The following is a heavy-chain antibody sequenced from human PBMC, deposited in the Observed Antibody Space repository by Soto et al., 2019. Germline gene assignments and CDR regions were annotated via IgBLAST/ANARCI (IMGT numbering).Heavy chain of an antibody. CDR2: LYTRGST. V-gene: IGHV3-66*04. Sequence: EVQVVESGGDLVQPRGSLRLSCVVSGFSVSGDYMAWVRQAPGKGLEWVSILYTRGSTYYADSVRGRFTISRDSSKNTLYLQMNSLRDEDTAVYYCARHDWFDPWGQGTLVTVSS. J-gene: IGHJ5*02. CDR3: ARHDWFDP. CDR1: GFSVSGDY.